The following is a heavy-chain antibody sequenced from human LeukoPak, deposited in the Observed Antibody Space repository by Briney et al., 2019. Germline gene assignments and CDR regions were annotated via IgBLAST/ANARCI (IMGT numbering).Heavy chain of an antibody. D-gene: IGHD6-19*01. CDR2: INAGNGNT. Sequence: ASVKVSCKASGYTFTSYAMHWVRQAPGQRLEWMGWINAGNGNTKYSQKFQGRVTITRDTSASTAYMELSSLRSDDTAVYYCARTGRSSGWYDYWGQGTLVTVSS. V-gene: IGHV1-3*01. CDR3: ARTGRSSGWYDY. CDR1: GYTFTSYA. J-gene: IGHJ4*02.